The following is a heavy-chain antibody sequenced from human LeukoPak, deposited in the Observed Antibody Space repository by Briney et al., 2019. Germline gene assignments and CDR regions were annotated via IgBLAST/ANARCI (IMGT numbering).Heavy chain of an antibody. Sequence: VASVKVSCKASGYTFTSYAMHWVRQVPGQRLEWMGWINAGNGNTKYSQKFQGRVTITRDTSASTAYMELSSLRSEDTAVYYCARDLVRTASSSGWPLGYWGQGTLVTVSS. J-gene: IGHJ4*02. D-gene: IGHD6-19*01. CDR3: ARDLVRTASSSGWPLGY. CDR1: GYTFTSYA. CDR2: INAGNGNT. V-gene: IGHV1-3*01.